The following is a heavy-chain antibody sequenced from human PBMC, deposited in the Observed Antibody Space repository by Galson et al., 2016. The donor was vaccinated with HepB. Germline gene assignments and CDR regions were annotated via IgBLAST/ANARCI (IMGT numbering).Heavy chain of an antibody. J-gene: IGHJ4*02. CDR3: VRDSWGKYYDTNGRLY. CDR1: GFTFSSYG. V-gene: IGHV3-30*03. CDR2: VSFDGFNK. Sequence: SLRLSCAASGFTFSSYGLHWFRQAPGKGLEWVAVVSFDGFNKYYTDSGKGRFTISRDNSNNTLHLQLDSLRAEDTAVYYCVRDSWGKYYDTNGRLYWGRGTLVTVSS. D-gene: IGHD2-8*01.